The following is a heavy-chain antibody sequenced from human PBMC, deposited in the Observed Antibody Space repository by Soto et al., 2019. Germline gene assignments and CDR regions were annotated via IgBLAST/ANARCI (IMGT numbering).Heavy chain of an antibody. CDR1: GYTFTSYA. CDR3: ARDLILEWFPVYYYYGMDV. Sequence: ASVKVSCKASGYTFTSYAMHWVRQAPGQRLEWMGWINAGSGNTKYAQKFQGRVTMTRDTSTSTAYMELSSLRSEDTAVYYCARDLILEWFPVYYYYGMDVWGQGTTVTVSS. V-gene: IGHV1-3*01. J-gene: IGHJ6*02. D-gene: IGHD3-3*01. CDR2: INAGSGNT.